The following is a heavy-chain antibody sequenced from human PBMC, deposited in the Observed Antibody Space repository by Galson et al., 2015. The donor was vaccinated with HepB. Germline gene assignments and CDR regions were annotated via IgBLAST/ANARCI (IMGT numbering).Heavy chain of an antibody. CDR2: IIPIFGTA. V-gene: IGHV1-69*13. CDR1: GGTFSSYA. CDR3: ARDGPYGSGSLLVSDAFDI. J-gene: IGHJ3*02. D-gene: IGHD3-10*01. Sequence: SVKVSCKASGGTFSSYAISWVRQAPGQGLEWMGGIIPIFGTANYAQKFQGRVTITADESTSTAYMELSSLRSEDTAVYYCARDGPYGSGSLLVSDAFDIWGQGTMVTVSS.